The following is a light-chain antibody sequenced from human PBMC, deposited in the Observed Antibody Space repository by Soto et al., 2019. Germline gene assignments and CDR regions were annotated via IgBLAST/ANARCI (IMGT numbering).Light chain of an antibody. V-gene: IGKV3-20*01. CDR1: QSVSNNY. CDR3: QQYGSSPRT. CDR2: GAS. Sequence: EIVLTQSPGTLSLSPGERATLSCRASQSVSNNYLAWYQQKPGQAPRLLIYGASGRATGIPDRFSGSGSGKDFILTISRLEPEDCVVYYCQQYGSSPRTFGQGTKVEIK. J-gene: IGKJ1*01.